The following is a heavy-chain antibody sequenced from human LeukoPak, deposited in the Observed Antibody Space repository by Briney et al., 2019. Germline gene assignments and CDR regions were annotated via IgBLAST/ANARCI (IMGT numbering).Heavy chain of an antibody. CDR1: GFTFSCYA. D-gene: IGHD1-26*01. J-gene: IGHJ3*02. CDR3: AKVVVGATTGAFDI. V-gene: IGHV3-23*01. Sequence: PGGCLRLSCAAPGFTFSCYAMSWVRQAPGKGLEWVSAISGSGGSTYYADSVKGRFTISRDNSKNTLYLQMNSLRAEDTAVYYCAKVVVGATTGAFDIWGQGTMVTVSS. CDR2: ISGSGGST.